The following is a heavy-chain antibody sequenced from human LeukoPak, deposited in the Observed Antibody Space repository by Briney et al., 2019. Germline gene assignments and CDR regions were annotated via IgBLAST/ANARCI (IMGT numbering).Heavy chain of an antibody. CDR3: ARAFMYYDFWSGYHRPRNWFDP. CDR2: INHRGST. CDR1: GGSFCGYY. V-gene: IGHV4-34*01. D-gene: IGHD3-3*01. Sequence: SETLSLICAGYGGSFCGYYWSWIRQPPGKGLEGIGEINHRGSTNYNPSLKSRVSISIDTSKIQFSLKLTSVTAADTAVYYCARAFMYYDFWSGYHRPRNWFDPWGQGTLVTVSS. J-gene: IGHJ5*02.